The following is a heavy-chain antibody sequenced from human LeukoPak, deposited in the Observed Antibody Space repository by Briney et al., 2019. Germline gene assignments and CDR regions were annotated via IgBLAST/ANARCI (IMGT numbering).Heavy chain of an antibody. Sequence: ASVKVSCKASGYTFTGYYMHRVRQAPGQGLEWMGWINPSSGGTNYAQKFQGRVTMTRDTSISTAYMELSRLRSDDTAVYYCATGGDQWELLLDYWGQGTLVTVSS. J-gene: IGHJ4*02. CDR2: INPSSGGT. CDR3: ATGGDQWELLLDY. D-gene: IGHD1-26*01. CDR1: GYTFTGYY. V-gene: IGHV1-2*02.